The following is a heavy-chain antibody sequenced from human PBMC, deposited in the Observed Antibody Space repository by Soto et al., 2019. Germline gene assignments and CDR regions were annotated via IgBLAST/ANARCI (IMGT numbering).Heavy chain of an antibody. V-gene: IGHV3-15*01. CDR3: VTERGGGMDV. J-gene: IGHJ6*01. Sequence: EVQLVESGGGMVMPGGSLRLSCAASGFTFSDAWMTWIRQAPGKGLQCVGRIKRKIDGETTDYAAPVKGRFTISRDDSKNTRYLQMNSLKVEDTAMYYWVTERGGGMDVWGQGTTVTVSS. CDR2: IKRKIDGETT. D-gene: IGHD3-10*01. CDR1: GFTFSDAW.